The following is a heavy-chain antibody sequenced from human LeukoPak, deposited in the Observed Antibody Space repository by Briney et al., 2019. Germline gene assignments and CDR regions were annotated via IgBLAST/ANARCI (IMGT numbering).Heavy chain of an antibody. J-gene: IGHJ4*02. CDR2: IKSKTDGGTT. CDR1: GFTFSNAW. CDR3: FLYYYDSSGYYRFDY. Sequence: KTGGSLRLSCAVSGFTFSNAWMNWVRQAPGKGLEWVGRIKSKTDGGTTDYAAPVKGRFTISRDDSKNTLYLQMNSLKTEDTAVYYCFLYYYDSSGYYRFDYWGQGTLVTVSS. D-gene: IGHD3-22*01. V-gene: IGHV3-15*07.